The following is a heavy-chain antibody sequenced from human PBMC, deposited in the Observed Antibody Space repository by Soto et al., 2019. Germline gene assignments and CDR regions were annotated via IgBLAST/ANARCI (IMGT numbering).Heavy chain of an antibody. CDR3: ARAPYGSRSYYYYYYGMDV. Sequence: EVQLVETGGGLIQPGGSLRLSCAASGFTVSSNYMSWVRQAPGKGLEWVSVIYSGGSTYYADSVKGRFTISRDNSKNTLYLQMNSLRAEDTAVYYCARAPYGSRSYYYYYYGMDVWGQGTTVTVSS. D-gene: IGHD3-10*01. CDR1: GFTVSSNY. CDR2: IYSGGST. J-gene: IGHJ6*02. V-gene: IGHV3-53*02.